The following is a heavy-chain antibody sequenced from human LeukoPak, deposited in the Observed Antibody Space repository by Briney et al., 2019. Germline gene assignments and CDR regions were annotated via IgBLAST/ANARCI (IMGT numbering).Heavy chain of an antibody. J-gene: IGHJ4*02. Sequence: GGSLRLSCVASGFTFSSYAMSWVRQAPGKGLEWVSALSGGSSSTYYADSVKGRFTISRDNSKNTLYLQMNSLRAEDTAVYYCATGYCSSTSCPPGYWGQGTLVTVSS. CDR2: LSGGSSST. CDR1: GFTFSSYA. D-gene: IGHD2-2*01. CDR3: ATGYCSSTSCPPGY. V-gene: IGHV3-23*01.